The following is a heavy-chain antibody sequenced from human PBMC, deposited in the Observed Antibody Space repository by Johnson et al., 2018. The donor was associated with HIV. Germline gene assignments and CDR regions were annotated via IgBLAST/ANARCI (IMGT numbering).Heavy chain of an antibody. D-gene: IGHD5-18*01. CDR2: ISYDGSTK. Sequence: QVQLVESGGGVVQPGRSLRLSCAASGFTFSTYAIHWVRQAPGKALEWVAIISYDGSTKYYADSVTGRFTISRDNSKNSLYLQMNTLRAEDTAVYYCARDQRGGYSYGDAFDFWGQGTVVSVST. J-gene: IGHJ3*01. V-gene: IGHV3-30-3*01. CDR1: GFTFSTYA. CDR3: ARDQRGGYSYGDAFDF.